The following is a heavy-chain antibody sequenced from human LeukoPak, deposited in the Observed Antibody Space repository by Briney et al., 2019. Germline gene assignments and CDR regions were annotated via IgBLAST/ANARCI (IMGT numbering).Heavy chain of an antibody. CDR3: ARDKRSGYCSSTSCYGRDY. J-gene: IGHJ4*02. D-gene: IGHD2-2*01. Sequence: WASVKVSCKASGYTFTGYYMHWVRQAPGQGLAWMGWINPNSGGTNYAQKFQGRVTMTRDTSISTAYMELSRLRSDDTAVYYCARDKRSGYCSSTSCYGRDYWGQGTLVTVSS. V-gene: IGHV1-2*02. CDR2: INPNSGGT. CDR1: GYTFTGYY.